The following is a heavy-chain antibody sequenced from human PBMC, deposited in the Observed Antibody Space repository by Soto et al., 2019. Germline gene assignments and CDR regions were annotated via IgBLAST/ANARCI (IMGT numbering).Heavy chain of an antibody. V-gene: IGHV3-33*01. CDR1: GFTFSNYG. Sequence: QVQLVKSGGGVVQPGRSLRLSCAASGFTFSNYGMHWVRQAPGKGLEWVAVILNDGSNRYHADSVKDRFTISRDNSKNTLYLQMNSLRAEDTAVYYCARDDEYSGNGMDVWGQGTTVTVS. J-gene: IGHJ6*02. D-gene: IGHD3-10*01. CDR2: ILNDGSNR. CDR3: ARDDEYSGNGMDV.